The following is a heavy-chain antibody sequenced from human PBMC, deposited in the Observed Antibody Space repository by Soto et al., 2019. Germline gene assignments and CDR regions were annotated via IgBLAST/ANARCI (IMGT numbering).Heavy chain of an antibody. Sequence: SETLSLTCTVSGASISSRSSYWGWIRQPPGKGLEWVGTFYSGSTYNNPSLKSRVTISVDTSKNQFSLKLSSVAAEDTAIYYCATTRGIAVGGSFDHWGQGTLVTVSS. V-gene: IGHV4-39*01. D-gene: IGHD6-13*01. CDR2: FYSGST. CDR3: ATTRGIAVGGSFDH. CDR1: GASISSRSSY. J-gene: IGHJ5*02.